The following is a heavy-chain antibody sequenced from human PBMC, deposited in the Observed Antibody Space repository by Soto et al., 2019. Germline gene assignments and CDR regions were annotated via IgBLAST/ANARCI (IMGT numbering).Heavy chain of an antibody. CDR3: ARACSSTSCYQAMPGSLGLDRDYYYYGMDV. V-gene: IGHV3-20*04. Sequence: GESLKISCAASGFTFDDYGMSWVRQAPGKGLEWVSGINWNGGSTGYADSVEGRFTISRGNSRNSLYLQMNRLRAEDTALYYCARACSSTSCYQAMPGSLGLDRDYYYYGMDVWGQGTTVTVSS. J-gene: IGHJ6*02. CDR2: INWNGGST. CDR1: GFTFDDYG. D-gene: IGHD2-2*01.